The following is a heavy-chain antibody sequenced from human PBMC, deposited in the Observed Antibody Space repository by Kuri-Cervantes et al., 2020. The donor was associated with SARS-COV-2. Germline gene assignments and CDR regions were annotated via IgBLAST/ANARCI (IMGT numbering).Heavy chain of an antibody. CDR3: AREYSYGHGVTDY. D-gene: IGHD5-18*01. CDR2: ISYDGSNK. J-gene: IGHJ4*02. Sequence: GESLKISCAASGFTFSSYGMHWVRQAPGKGLEWVAVISYDGSNKYYADSVKGRFTISRDNSKNTLYLQMNSLRAEDTAVYYCAREYSYGHGVTDYWGQGTLVTVSS. CDR1: GFTFSSYG. V-gene: IGHV3-30*03.